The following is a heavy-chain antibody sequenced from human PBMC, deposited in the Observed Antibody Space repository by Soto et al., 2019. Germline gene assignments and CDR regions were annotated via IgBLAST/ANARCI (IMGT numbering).Heavy chain of an antibody. CDR3: ASGSELWLPGPFNY. J-gene: IGHJ4*02. V-gene: IGHV1-69*13. CDR2: IIPIFGTA. Sequence: SVKVSCKASGGTFSSYAISWVRQAPGQGLEWMGGIIPIFGTANYAQKFQGRVTITADESTSTAYMELSSLRSEDTAVYYCASGSELWLPGPFNYWGQGTLVTVSS. CDR1: GGTFSSYA. D-gene: IGHD5-18*01.